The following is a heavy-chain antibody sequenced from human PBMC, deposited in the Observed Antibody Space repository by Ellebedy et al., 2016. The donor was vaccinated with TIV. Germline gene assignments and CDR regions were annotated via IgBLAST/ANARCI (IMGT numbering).Heavy chain of an antibody. CDR1: GFTFSDYY. J-gene: IGHJ4*02. CDR3: ARIQLVYGGNEAAFDY. Sequence: GESLKISXAASGFTFSDYYMSWIRQAPGKGLEWVAVISYDGSNKYYADSVKGRFTISRDNSKNTLYLQMNSLRAEDTAVYYCARIQLVYGGNEAAFDYWGQGTLVTVSS. V-gene: IGHV3-30-3*01. CDR2: ISYDGSNK. D-gene: IGHD4-23*01.